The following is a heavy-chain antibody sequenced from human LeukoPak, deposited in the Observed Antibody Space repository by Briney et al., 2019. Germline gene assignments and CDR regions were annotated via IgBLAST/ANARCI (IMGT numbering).Heavy chain of an antibody. CDR2: INPHSGGT. V-gene: IGHV1-2*06. CDR1: GYTFTDYY. D-gene: IGHD3-22*01. CDR3: ACNSYYYDSSGYYWALDY. Sequence: ASVKVSCKASGYTFTDYYMHWVRQAPGQGLEWVGRINPHSGGTNYAQKLQGRVTMTTDTSTSTAYMELRSLRSDDTAVYYCACNSYYYDSSGYYWALDYWGQGTLVTVSS. J-gene: IGHJ4*02.